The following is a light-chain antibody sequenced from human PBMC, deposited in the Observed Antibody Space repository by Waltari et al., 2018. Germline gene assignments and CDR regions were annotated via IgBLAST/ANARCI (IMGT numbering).Light chain of an antibody. Sequence: QSALTQPASVSGSPGQSITLSCTGTSSDIGSFNYVSWYQQHPGKAPKLIIFDVTNRPSGVSNRFSGSKSGNTASLIISGLQGEDEADYYCSSYMDTTALELFGGGTSLTVL. CDR1: SSDIGSFNY. CDR3: SSYMDTTALEL. CDR2: DVT. V-gene: IGLV2-14*03. J-gene: IGLJ2*01.